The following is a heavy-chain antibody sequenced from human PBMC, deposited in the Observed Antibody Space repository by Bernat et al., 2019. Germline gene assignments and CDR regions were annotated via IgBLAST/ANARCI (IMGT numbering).Heavy chain of an antibody. V-gene: IGHV3-33*01. CDR2: IWYDGSNK. CDR1: GFTFSSYG. J-gene: IGHJ4*02. D-gene: IGHD5-18*01. Sequence: QVQLVESGGGVVQPGRSLRLSCAASGFTFSSYGMHWVRQAPGKGLEWVAEIWYDGSNKYYADSVKGRFTISRENSKNTLYLQMNSLRAEDTAVYYCARDYTAMANGDYWGQGTLVTVSS. CDR3: ARDYTAMANGDY.